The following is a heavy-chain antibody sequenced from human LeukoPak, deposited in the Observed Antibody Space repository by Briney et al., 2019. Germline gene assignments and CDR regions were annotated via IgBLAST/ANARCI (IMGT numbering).Heavy chain of an antibody. V-gene: IGHV3-7*05. D-gene: IGHD3-3*01. CDR1: GFTFSSYW. CDR3: ARDGPHYDFWSGPAY. Sequence: GGSLRLSCEASGFTFSSYWMSWVRQAPGKGLEWVANINEDGSEKYYVESVKGRFTISRDNAKNSLYLQMDSLRAEDTAVYYCARDGPHYDFWSGPAYWGQGTLVTVSS. J-gene: IGHJ4*02. CDR2: INEDGSEK.